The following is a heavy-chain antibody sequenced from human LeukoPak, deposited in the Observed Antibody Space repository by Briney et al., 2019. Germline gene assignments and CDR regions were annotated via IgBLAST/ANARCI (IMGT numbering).Heavy chain of an antibody. CDR1: GDFFRSSEW. CDR2: FFLSGGP. J-gene: IGHJ4*02. D-gene: IGHD1-14*01. V-gene: IGHV4/OR15-8*01. CDR3: VRNGRYCLDY. Sequence: SETLSLTCDVSGDFFRSSEWWSWVRQPPGKGLEWIGQFFLSGGPNYRPSLRSRVTISVDRSKSQFSLKMASVTAADTAIYYCVRNGRYCLDYWGQGTLVTVSS.